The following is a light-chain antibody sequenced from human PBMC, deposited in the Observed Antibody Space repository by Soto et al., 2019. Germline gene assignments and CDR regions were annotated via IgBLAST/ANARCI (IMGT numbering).Light chain of an antibody. CDR1: QSISAW. CDR3: QQYISYSALA. Sequence: DIQMTQSPSTLSASVGDRVSINCRASQSISAWLAWYQQKPGKAPRLLLYKASTLEIGVPSRFSGSGSGTEFTLTITSLHPDDFATYYCQQYISYSALALGQGTKVDIK. CDR2: KAS. V-gene: IGKV1-5*03. J-gene: IGKJ1*01.